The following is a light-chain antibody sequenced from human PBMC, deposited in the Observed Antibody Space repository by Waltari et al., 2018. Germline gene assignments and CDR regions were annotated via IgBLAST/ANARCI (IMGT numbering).Light chain of an antibody. J-gene: IGKJ3*01. CDR3: LQHSNWPRFT. V-gene: IGKV3-11*01. CDR1: QSVSRY. CDR2: DAS. Sequence: DIVLSQSPATLSLSPGERATLSCRASQSVSRYLAWYQQKPGQAPRLLIYDASNRATGIPVRVSGSGSGTDFTLTISSLGPEDFAVYYCLQHSNWPRFTFGPGTKVDIK.